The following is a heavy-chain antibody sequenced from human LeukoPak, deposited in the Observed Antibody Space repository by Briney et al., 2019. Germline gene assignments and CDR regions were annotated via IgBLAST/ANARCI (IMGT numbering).Heavy chain of an antibody. J-gene: IGHJ5*02. D-gene: IGHD3-10*01. CDR3: ARDDYRGVTNFDP. Sequence: SETLSLTCTVSGGSISPYFWSWMRQTPGKGLEWIGYISYTGSTNYNPALKSRVTISVDRSKNQFSLQLTSVTAADTAVYYCARDDYRGVTNFDPWGQGTLVTVSS. V-gene: IGHV4-59*01. CDR1: GGSISPYF. CDR2: ISYTGST.